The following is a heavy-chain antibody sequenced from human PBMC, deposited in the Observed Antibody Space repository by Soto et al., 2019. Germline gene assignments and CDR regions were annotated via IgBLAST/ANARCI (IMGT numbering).Heavy chain of an antibody. J-gene: IGHJ4*02. V-gene: IGHV3-23*01. CDR1: GFTFSSYA. D-gene: IGHD3-22*01. Sequence: GGSLRLSCAASGFTFSSYAMSWVRRAPGKGLEWVSAISGSGGSTYYADSVKGRFTISRDNSKNTLYLQMNSLRAEDTAVYYCAKARPPPVYFKVSSGYSYIHYWCQATLVTVS. CDR3: AKARPPPVYFKVSSGYSYIHY. CDR2: ISGSGGST.